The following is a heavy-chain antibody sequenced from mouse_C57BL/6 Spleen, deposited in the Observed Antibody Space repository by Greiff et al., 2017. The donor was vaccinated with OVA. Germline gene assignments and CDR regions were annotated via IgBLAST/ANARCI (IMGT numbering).Heavy chain of an antibody. D-gene: IGHD6-2*01. CDR2: IDPETGGT. CDR3: TRKRSLHMGDWFAY. Sequence: QVQLQQSGAELVRPGASVTLSCKASGYTFTDYEMHWVKQTPVHGLEWIGAIDPETGGTAYNQKFKGKAILTTDKSSSTAYMELRSLTSEDSAVYYGTRKRSLHMGDWFAYWGQGTLVTVAA. J-gene: IGHJ3*01. V-gene: IGHV1-15*01. CDR1: GYTFTDYE.